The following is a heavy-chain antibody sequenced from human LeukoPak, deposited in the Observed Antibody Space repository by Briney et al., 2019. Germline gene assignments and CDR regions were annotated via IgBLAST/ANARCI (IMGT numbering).Heavy chain of an antibody. CDR2: IVVGSGNT. V-gene: IGHV1-58*02. Sequence: SVKVSCKASGFTFTSSAMQWVRQARGQRLEWIGWIVVGSGNTNYAQKFQERVTITRDMSTSTAYMELSRLRSDDTAVYYCARDLAGIAAAYNWFDPWGQGTLVTVSS. J-gene: IGHJ5*02. CDR3: ARDLAGIAAAYNWFDP. D-gene: IGHD6-13*01. CDR1: GFTFTSSA.